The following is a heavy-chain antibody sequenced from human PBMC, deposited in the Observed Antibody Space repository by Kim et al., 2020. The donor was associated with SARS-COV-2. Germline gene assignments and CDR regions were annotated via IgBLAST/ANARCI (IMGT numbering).Heavy chain of an antibody. V-gene: IGHV3-33*01. Sequence: GGSLRLSCVASGFIFSSFGMHWVRQAPGKGPEWVAVIWYDGRKRFYADSVKGRFTISRDNPKNTLYLEMSTLRADDTAVYYCASLDSEAFDVWGHGTMVTVSS. CDR3: ASLDSEAFDV. J-gene: IGHJ3*01. CDR1: GFIFSSFG. D-gene: IGHD3-3*01. CDR2: IWYDGRKR.